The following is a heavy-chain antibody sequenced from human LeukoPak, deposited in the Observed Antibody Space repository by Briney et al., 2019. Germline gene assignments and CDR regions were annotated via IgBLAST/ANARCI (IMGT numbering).Heavy chain of an antibody. Sequence: PSQTLSLTCAVSGGSISSGGYSWSWIRQPPGKGLEWVGYIYHSGSTYYNPSLKSRVTISVDRSKNQFSLKLSSVTAADTAVYYCAKATVTRTGGYFDYWGQGTLVTVSS. CDR1: GGSISSGGYS. CDR3: AKATVTRTGGYFDY. J-gene: IGHJ4*02. CDR2: IYHSGST. V-gene: IGHV4-30-2*01. D-gene: IGHD4-17*01.